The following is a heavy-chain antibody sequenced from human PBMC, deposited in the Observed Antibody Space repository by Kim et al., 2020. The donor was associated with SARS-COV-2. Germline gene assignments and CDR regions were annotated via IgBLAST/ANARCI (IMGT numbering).Heavy chain of an antibody. V-gene: IGHV3-30*07. Sequence: DSVKGRFTISRDNSKNTLYLQMNSLRAEDTAVYYCARTGGLIAAAGYFDYWGQGTLVTVSS. D-gene: IGHD6-13*01. CDR3: ARTGGLIAAAGYFDY. J-gene: IGHJ4*02.